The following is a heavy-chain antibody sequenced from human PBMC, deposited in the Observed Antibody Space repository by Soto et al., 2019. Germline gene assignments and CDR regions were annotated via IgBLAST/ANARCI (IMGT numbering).Heavy chain of an antibody. CDR3: ARDRVWSYYYYYYGMDV. CDR2: ISYDGSNK. J-gene: IGHJ6*02. CDR1: GFTFSSYA. D-gene: IGHD2-21*01. Sequence: QVQLVESGGGVVQPGRSLRLSCAASGFTFSSYAMHWVRQAPGKGLEWVAVISYDGSNKYYADSVKGRFTISRDNSKNPLYLQMNSLRAEDTAVYYCARDRVWSYYYYYYGMDVWGQGTTVTVSS. V-gene: IGHV3-30-3*01.